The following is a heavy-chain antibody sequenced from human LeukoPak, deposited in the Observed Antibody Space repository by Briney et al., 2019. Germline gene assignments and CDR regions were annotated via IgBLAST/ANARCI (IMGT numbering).Heavy chain of an antibody. D-gene: IGHD6-19*01. CDR2: IYSGGST. Sequence: GGSLRLSCAASGFTVSSNYVSWVRQAPGKGLEWVSVIYSGGSTYYADSVKGRFTISRDNSKNTLYLQMNSLRAEDTAVYYCARDLFRHVAGGDYWGQGTLVTVSS. V-gene: IGHV3-53*01. J-gene: IGHJ4*02. CDR1: GFTVSSNY. CDR3: ARDLFRHVAGGDY.